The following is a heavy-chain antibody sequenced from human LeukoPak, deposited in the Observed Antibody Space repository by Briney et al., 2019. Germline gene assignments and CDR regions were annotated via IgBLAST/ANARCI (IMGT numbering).Heavy chain of an antibody. CDR1: GYTFTSYA. J-gene: IGHJ6*04. CDR3: ARGYIRGYYGMDV. V-gene: IGHV1-3*01. Sequence: GASVTVSCKASGYTFTSYAMHWVRQAPGQRLEGMGWINAGNGNTKYSQKFQGRVTITRDTSASTAYMELSSLRSEDTAVYYCARGYIRGYYGMDVWGKGTTVTVSS. CDR2: INAGNGNT. D-gene: IGHD3-3*02.